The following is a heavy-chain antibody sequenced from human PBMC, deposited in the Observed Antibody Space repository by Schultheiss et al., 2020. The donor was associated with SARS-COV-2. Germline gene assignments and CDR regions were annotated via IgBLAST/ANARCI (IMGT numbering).Heavy chain of an antibody. CDR3: ARRTGAAVADSIDY. Sequence: GGSLRLSCAASGFTFSSYGMHWVRQAPGKGLEWVAVIWYDGSNKYYADSVKGRFTISRDNSKNTLYLQMSSLRAEDTAVYYCARRTGAAVADSIDYWGQGTLVTVSS. CDR2: IWYDGSNK. J-gene: IGHJ4*02. CDR1: GFTFSSYG. V-gene: IGHV3-33*01. D-gene: IGHD6-19*01.